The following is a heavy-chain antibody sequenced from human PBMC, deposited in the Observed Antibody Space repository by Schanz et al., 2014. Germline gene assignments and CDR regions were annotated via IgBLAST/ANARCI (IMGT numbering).Heavy chain of an antibody. CDR1: GYTFTTYY. D-gene: IGHD6-13*01. CDR3: ARDGEAAAGCDY. V-gene: IGHV1-46*03. J-gene: IGHJ4*02. Sequence: QVQLVQSGAEVKKPGVSVKVSCKASGYTFTTYYIHWVRQAPGQGLEWMGKINPSSGTTRIAQNFQGRLTVTRDTSTSTVYMEVSGLRSEDTAVYYCARDGEAAAGCDYWGQGTLVTVSS. CDR2: INPSSGTT.